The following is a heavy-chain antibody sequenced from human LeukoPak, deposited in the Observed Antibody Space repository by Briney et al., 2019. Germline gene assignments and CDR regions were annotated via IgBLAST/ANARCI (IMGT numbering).Heavy chain of an antibody. CDR1: GFTFSSYG. V-gene: IGHV3-30*18. CDR3: AKDQDGSGGFDY. D-gene: IGHD3-10*01. CDR2: ISYDTSNK. Sequence: GRSLRLSCAASGFTFSSYGMHWVRQAPGKGLEWVAVISYDTSNKYYVDSVKGRFTISRDNSKDTLYLQMNSLRAEDTAVYYCAKDQDGSGGFDYWGQGTLVTVSS. J-gene: IGHJ4*02.